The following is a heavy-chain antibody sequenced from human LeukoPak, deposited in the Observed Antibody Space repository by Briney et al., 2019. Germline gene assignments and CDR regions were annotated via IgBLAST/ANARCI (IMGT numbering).Heavy chain of an antibody. CDR3: ARHDYLGD. CDR2: IKIDGST. V-gene: IGHV3-53*01. J-gene: IGHJ4*02. Sequence: GGSLRLSCAGSGFTFSDHFLAWVRQAPGKGLEWVSLIKIDGSTYYPDSVKGRFTISRDNSKNMVYLQMNSLRAEDTAEYYCARHDYLGDWGQGTLVTVSS. CDR1: GFTFSDHF.